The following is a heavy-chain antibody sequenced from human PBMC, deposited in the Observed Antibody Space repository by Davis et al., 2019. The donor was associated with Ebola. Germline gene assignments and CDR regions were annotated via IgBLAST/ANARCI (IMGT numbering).Heavy chain of an antibody. CDR3: ARDPQSNYFDY. CDR1: AFIFNNYW. CDR2: ISYDGSNK. D-gene: IGHD5/OR15-5a*01. J-gene: IGHJ4*02. Sequence: GESLKISCAASAFIFNNYWMHWVRQAPGKGLEWVAVISYDGSNKYYADSVKGRFTISRDNSKNTLYLQMNSLRAEDTAVYYCARDPQSNYFDYWGQGTLVTVSS. V-gene: IGHV3-30-3*01.